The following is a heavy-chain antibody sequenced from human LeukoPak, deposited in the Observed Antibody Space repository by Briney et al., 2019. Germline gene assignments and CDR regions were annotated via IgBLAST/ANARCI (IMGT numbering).Heavy chain of an antibody. CDR2: ISSGSSTT. Sequence: GGSLRLSCAASGFTFSSYWMNWARQAPGKGLEWVSYISSGSSTTYYVDSVKGRFTISRDNAKNSLYLQMNSLRDEDTAVYYCAGARTYYYAMDVWGQGTTVTVSS. CDR1: GFTFSSYW. CDR3: AGARTYYYAMDV. V-gene: IGHV3-48*02. J-gene: IGHJ6*02.